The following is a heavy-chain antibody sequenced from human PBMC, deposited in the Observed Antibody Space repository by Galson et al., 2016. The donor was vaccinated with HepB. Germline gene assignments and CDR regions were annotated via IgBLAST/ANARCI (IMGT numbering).Heavy chain of an antibody. D-gene: IGHD3-10*01. V-gene: IGHV4-34*01. CDR1: NGSFHGWY. CDR3: ARGRGRGGWPEY. J-gene: IGHJ4*02. CDR2: INNSESV. Sequence: SETLSLTCTVSNGSFHGWYWTWIRQPPGKGLEWIGEINNSESVNYNPSLQSRATTSIDTSKKEFSLKMTSVTAADTAVYYCARGRGRGGWPEYWGQGILVTVSA.